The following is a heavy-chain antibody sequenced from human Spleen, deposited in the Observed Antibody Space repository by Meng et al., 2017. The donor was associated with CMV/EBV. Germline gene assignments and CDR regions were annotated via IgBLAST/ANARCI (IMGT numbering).Heavy chain of an antibody. CDR1: GGTFSSYA. V-gene: IGHV1-69*05. CDR2: IIPIFGTA. J-gene: IGHJ6*02. D-gene: IGHD6-19*01. Sequence: SVKVSCKASGGTFSSYAISWVRQAPGQGLEWMGGIIPIFGTANYAQKFQGRVTITTDESTSTAYMELSSLRSEDTAVYYCASSRGRQWLLPSDYYYYYGMDVWGQGTTVTVSS. CDR3: ASSRGRQWLLPSDYYYYYGMDV.